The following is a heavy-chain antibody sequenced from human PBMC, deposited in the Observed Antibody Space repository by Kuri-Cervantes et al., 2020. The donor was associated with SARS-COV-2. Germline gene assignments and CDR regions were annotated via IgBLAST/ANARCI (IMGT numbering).Heavy chain of an antibody. V-gene: IGHV3-30*07. CDR3: ARDGYNWNDPGAFDI. CDR2: ISYDGSDK. J-gene: IGHJ3*02. CDR1: GFTFSNYA. D-gene: IGHD1-20*01. Sequence: GGSLRLSCAASGFTFSNYAIHWVRQAPGKGLEWVALISYDGSDKNYADSVKGRFTISRDNSKNTLYLQMNSLRAEDTAVYYCARDGYNWNDPGAFDIWGQGTMVTVSS.